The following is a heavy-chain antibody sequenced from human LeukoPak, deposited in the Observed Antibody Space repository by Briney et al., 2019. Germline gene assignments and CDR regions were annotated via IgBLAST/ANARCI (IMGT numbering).Heavy chain of an antibody. D-gene: IGHD2-15*01. V-gene: IGHV4-34*01. CDR1: GGSISSYY. CDR2: ISHTEGT. J-gene: IGHJ4*02. Sequence: SETLSLTCTVSGGSISSYYWSWIRQSPGKGLEWIGEISHTEGTRYNPSLESRVTMSVGTSENQLSLKLIFVTAADTAVYYCARIRCSHSGSLCYNHWGLGTLVTVSS. CDR3: ARIRCSHSGSLCYNH.